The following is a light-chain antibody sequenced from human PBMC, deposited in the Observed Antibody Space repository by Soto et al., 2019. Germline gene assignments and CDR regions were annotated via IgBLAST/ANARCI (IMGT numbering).Light chain of an antibody. Sequence: PGEIATLSFRASQSVSITYLGWYQQQPGQPPRLLMSGTSNRATGTPDKFSGSGSGTDFTLTISRLEPEDFAVYYCQQYGSHPITFGEGSLVEIK. J-gene: IGKJ5*01. CDR2: GTS. V-gene: IGKV3-20*01. CDR1: QSVSITY. CDR3: QQYGSHPIT.